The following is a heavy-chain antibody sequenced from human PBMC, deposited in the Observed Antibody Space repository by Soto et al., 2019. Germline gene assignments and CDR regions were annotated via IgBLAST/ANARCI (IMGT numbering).Heavy chain of an antibody. V-gene: IGHV1-18*04. Sequence: ASVKVSCKASGYTFTSYGISWVRQAPGQGLEWMGWISAYNGNTNYAQKLQGRVTMTTDTSTSTAYMELRSLRSDDTAVYYCARTGTYYYDSSGYRGWFDPWGKGTLVTVSS. D-gene: IGHD3-22*01. J-gene: IGHJ5*02. CDR1: GYTFTSYG. CDR3: ARTGTYYYDSSGYRGWFDP. CDR2: ISAYNGNT.